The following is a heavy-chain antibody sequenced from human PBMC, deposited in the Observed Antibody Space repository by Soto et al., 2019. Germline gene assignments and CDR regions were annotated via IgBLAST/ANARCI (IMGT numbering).Heavy chain of an antibody. J-gene: IGHJ4*02. Sequence: QVQLVQSGAEVKKPGASVKVSCKASGYTLTSYGFSWVRQAPGQGLEWMGRINTYNGDTNYVQKFQGRVTLTTDTSTNTAYMELRSLRSDDTAVYYCARTHSGWSPGDYWGQGTLVTVSS. V-gene: IGHV1-18*04. CDR2: INTYNGDT. CDR1: GYTLTSYG. D-gene: IGHD6-19*01. CDR3: ARTHSGWSPGDY.